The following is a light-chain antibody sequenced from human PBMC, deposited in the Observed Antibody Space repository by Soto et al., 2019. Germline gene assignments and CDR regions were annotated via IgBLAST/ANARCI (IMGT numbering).Light chain of an antibody. CDR1: QSVTSN. J-gene: IGKJ1*01. Sequence: EVGLTQSPGTLCLSPVERATLSCRASQSVTSNYLAWYQQKPGQAPRLXIYDASTRATGIPARFSGSGSGTDFTLTISGLQSEDFAVYYCQQYNTWPQTFGQGTKVAIK. CDR2: DAS. V-gene: IGKV3-15*01. CDR3: QQYNTWPQT.